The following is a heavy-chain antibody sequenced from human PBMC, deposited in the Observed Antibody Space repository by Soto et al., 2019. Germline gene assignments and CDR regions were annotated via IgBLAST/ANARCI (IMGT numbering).Heavy chain of an antibody. Sequence: QVTLKESGPVLVNPTETLTLTCTVSGFSLSNARMGVSWFRQPPGKALEWLAHIFSNDEKSYSTSLKSRLTISKDTSKSQVVLTMTNMDPVDTATYYCAQGRGWPIPSWFDPWGQGTLVTVSS. CDR1: GFSLSNARMG. CDR2: IFSNDEK. V-gene: IGHV2-26*01. D-gene: IGHD6-19*01. CDR3: AQGRGWPIPSWFDP. J-gene: IGHJ5*02.